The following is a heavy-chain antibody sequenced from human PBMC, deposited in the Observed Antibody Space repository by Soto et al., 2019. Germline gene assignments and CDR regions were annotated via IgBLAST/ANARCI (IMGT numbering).Heavy chain of an antibody. CDR1: GFSLSNAGMG. Sequence: SGPTLVNPTATLTLTCTVSGFSLSNAGMGVSWIRQPPGKALEWLAHIFSSVEKSYRTSLETRLTVSKDTSKSQVVLTMTNMDPLDTATYYCARAVDRAISDIWFDPWGQGTQVTVSS. CDR3: ARAVDRAISDIWFDP. J-gene: IGHJ5*02. CDR2: IFSSVEK. D-gene: IGHD5-18*01. V-gene: IGHV2-26*01.